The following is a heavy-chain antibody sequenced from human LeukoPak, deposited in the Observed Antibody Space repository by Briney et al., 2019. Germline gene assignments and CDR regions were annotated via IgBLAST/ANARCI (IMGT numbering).Heavy chain of an antibody. D-gene: IGHD6-19*01. CDR3: ARGAGEQWLPPPYYFDY. Sequence: SETLSLTCTVSGGSISSGGYYWSWIRQPPGKGLEWIGYIYHSGSTYYNPSLKSRVTISVDTSKNQFSLKLSSVTAADTAVYYCARGAGEQWLPPPYYFDYWGQGTLVTVSS. J-gene: IGHJ4*02. V-gene: IGHV4-30-2*01. CDR1: GGSISSGGYY. CDR2: IYHSGST.